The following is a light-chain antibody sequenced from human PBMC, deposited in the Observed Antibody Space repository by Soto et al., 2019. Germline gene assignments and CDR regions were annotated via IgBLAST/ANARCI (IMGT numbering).Light chain of an antibody. CDR3: QTWGTGIVV. CDR2: LNSDGSH. CDR1: SGHSTYA. V-gene: IGLV4-69*01. Sequence: QLVLTQSPSASASLGASVKLTCTLRSGHSTYAIAWHQQQPEKGPRYLMKLNSDGSHSKGDGIPDRFSGSSSGAERYLTLSSLQSEDEADYYCQTWGTGIVVFGGGTKLTVL. J-gene: IGLJ2*01.